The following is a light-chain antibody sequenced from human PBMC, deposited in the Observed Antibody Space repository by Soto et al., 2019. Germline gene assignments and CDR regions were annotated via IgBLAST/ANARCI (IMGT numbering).Light chain of an antibody. V-gene: IGKV1D-12*01. CDR3: QQANSFPFT. J-gene: IGKJ3*01. CDR1: QGIDTW. CDR2: DTS. Sequence: DIQMTQSPSSVSASVGDRVTITCRASQGIDTWLAWFQQKPGEAPRLLVYDTSSLQSGVPSRFSGSRSGTLFTLTISGLQPEDFATYFCQQANSFPFTFGPGTKVDIK.